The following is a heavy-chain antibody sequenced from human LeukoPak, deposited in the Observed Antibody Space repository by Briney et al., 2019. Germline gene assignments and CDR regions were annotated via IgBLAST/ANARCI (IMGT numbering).Heavy chain of an antibody. V-gene: IGHV4-4*07. CDR3: ARDGRHYYDSSGYYDYWYFDL. CDR1: GGSISSYY. Sequence: PSETLSLTCTVSGGSISSYYWSWIRQPAGKGLEWIGRIYTSGSTNYNPSLKSRVTMSVDTSKNQFSLKLSSVTAADTAVYYCARDGRHYYDSSGYYDYWYFDLWGRGTLVTVSS. J-gene: IGHJ2*01. CDR2: IYTSGST. D-gene: IGHD3-22*01.